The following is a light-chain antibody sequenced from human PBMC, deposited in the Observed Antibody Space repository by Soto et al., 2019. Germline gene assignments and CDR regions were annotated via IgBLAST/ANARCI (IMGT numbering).Light chain of an antibody. V-gene: IGKV3-20*01. CDR3: QQYESSWT. J-gene: IGKJ1*01. Sequence: EIVLTQSPGTLSLSPGEGATLSCRASQSISSTFLAWYQHKPGQAPRVLIYGASRRAAGIPDRFSGSGSGTDFSLTISRLEAEDFAVYYCQQYESSWTFVQGTKVEVK. CDR2: GAS. CDR1: QSISSTF.